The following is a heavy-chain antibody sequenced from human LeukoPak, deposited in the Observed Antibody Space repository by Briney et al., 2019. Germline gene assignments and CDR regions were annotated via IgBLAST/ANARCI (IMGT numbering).Heavy chain of an antibody. D-gene: IGHD2-8*01. Sequence: SETLSLTCTVSGGSISSRSYYWGWIRQPPGKGLEWIGSIYYSGSTYYNPSLKSRVTISVDTSKNQFSLKLSSVTAADTAVYYCARTSNGWDDYWGQGTLVTVSS. CDR1: GGSISSRSYY. CDR3: ARTSNGWDDY. V-gene: IGHV4-39*07. CDR2: IYYSGST. J-gene: IGHJ4*02.